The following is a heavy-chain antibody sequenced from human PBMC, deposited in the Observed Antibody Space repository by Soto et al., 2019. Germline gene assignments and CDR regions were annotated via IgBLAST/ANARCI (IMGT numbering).Heavy chain of an antibody. D-gene: IGHD2-2*01. V-gene: IGHV4-34*01. CDR1: GGSFSGNY. J-gene: IGHJ3*02. Sequence: QVQLQQWGAGLVKPSATLSLTCAVYGGSFSGNYWSWIRQPPGKGLEWIGEINHSGSTNFNPSLKSRVTISVDTSKNQFSLRLSSVTAAETAVYYCARNPPRAGAITSQWHRNYITRYQLPTGGAFDIWGQGTMVTVSS. CDR2: INHSGST. CDR3: ARNPPRAGAITSQWHRNYITRYQLPTGGAFDI.